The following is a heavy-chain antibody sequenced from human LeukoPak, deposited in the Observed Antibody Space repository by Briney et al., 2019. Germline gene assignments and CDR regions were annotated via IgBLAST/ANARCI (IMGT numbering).Heavy chain of an antibody. CDR3: ATQVYDVSGSYQSDY. D-gene: IGHD1-26*01. CDR1: GYTLTELS. J-gene: IGHJ4*02. Sequence: ASVKVSCKVSGYTLTELSMHWVRQAPGKGLEWMGGFDPEDGETIYAQKFQGRVTMTEDTSTDTAYMELSSLRSEDTAVYYCATQVYDVSGSYQSDYWGQGTLATVSS. CDR2: FDPEDGET. V-gene: IGHV1-24*01.